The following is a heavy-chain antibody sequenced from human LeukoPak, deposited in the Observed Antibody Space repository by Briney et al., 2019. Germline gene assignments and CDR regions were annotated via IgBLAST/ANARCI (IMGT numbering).Heavy chain of an antibody. D-gene: IGHD2-2*01. CDR1: GFTFSSYA. CDR2: ISGSGGST. V-gene: IGHV3-23*01. J-gene: IGHJ4*02. CDR3: AKDGYQLLSSYFDY. Sequence: GGSLRLSWAASGFTFSSYAMSWVRQAPGKGLEWVSAISGSGGSTYYADSVKGRFTISRDNSKNTLYLQMSSLRAEDTAVYYCAKDGYQLLSSYFDYWGQGTLVTVSS.